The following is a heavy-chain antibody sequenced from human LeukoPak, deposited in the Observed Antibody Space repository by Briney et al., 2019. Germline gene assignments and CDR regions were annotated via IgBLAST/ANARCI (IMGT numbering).Heavy chain of an antibody. J-gene: IGHJ5*02. CDR3: ARGRGRYYGSGSSTGWFDP. CDR2: INHSGST. D-gene: IGHD3-10*01. V-gene: IGHV4-34*01. Sequence: SETLSLTCAVYGGSFSGYYWSWIRQPPGKGLEWIGEINHSGSTNYNPSLKSRVTISVDTSKNQFSLQLSSVTAADTAVYYCARGRGRYYGSGSSTGWFDPWGQGTLVTVSS. CDR1: GGSFSGYY.